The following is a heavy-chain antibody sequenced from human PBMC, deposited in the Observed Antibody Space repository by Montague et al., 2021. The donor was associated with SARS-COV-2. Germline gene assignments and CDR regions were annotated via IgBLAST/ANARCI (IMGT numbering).Heavy chain of an antibody. V-gene: IGHV3-9*01. J-gene: IGHJ4*02. CDR1: GFTFDDSA. D-gene: IGHD3-22*01. CDR3: AKAHYYDSSGYDN. CDR2: ISWNSGSI. Sequence: SLRLSFSASGFTFDDSAMHWVRQAPGKGLEWVSGISWNSGSIGYADSVKGRFTISRDNAKNSLYLQMNSLRAEDTALYYCAKAHYYDSSGYDNWGQGTLVTDSS.